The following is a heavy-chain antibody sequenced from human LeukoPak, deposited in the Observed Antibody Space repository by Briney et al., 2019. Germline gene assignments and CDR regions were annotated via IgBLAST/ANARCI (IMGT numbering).Heavy chain of an antibody. D-gene: IGHD2-21*02. CDR1: GFIFRNAW. CDR3: TTKYQETPTAILFDY. Sequence: GGSLRLSCAASGFIFRNAWMSWVRQAPXXXLEWVGQIKSKSDGGTTDYAAPVNGRFTISRDDSKNTLYLQANSLKMEDTAVYYCTTKYQETPTAILFDYWGQGSLVTVSS. V-gene: IGHV3-15*01. J-gene: IGHJ4*02. CDR2: IKSKSDGGTT.